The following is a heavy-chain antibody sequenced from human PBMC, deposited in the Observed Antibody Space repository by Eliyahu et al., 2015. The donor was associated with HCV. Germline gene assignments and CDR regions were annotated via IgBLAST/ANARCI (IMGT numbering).Heavy chain of an antibody. Sequence: QLVESGGGLVQPGGSLRLXCAAXGFXFXDYWMHWVRQAPGKGLVWVSRVNGDGSNTIYADSVKGRFIVSRDNAKNTLFLQMNSLRAEDTAVYYCARGGPFHGFDIWGQGTVVTVSS. CDR3: ARGGPFHGFDI. CDR1: GFXFXDYW. V-gene: IGHV3-74*01. D-gene: IGHD3-3*02. CDR2: VNGDGSNT. J-gene: IGHJ3*02.